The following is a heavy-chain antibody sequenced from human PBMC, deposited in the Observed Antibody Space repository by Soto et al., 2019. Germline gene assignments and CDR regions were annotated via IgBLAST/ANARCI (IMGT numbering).Heavy chain of an antibody. J-gene: IGHJ6*04. CDR1: GITFWNYW. V-gene: IGHV3-7*01. CDR3: VRDWDV. CDR2: IRPDGSEE. Sequence: EVQLVESGGGLVQPGGSLRLSCAASGITFWNYWMSWVRQAPGKGLEWVANIRPDGSEEHYVDSVKGRFTISRDIAENSVCLQMNSLRAEDTAVYHCVRDWDVWGKGTTVTVSS.